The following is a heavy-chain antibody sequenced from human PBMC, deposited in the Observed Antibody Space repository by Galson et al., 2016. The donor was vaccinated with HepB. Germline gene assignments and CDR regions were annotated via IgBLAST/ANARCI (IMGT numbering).Heavy chain of an antibody. V-gene: IGHV3-7*01. CDR2: INEDGSEK. J-gene: IGHJ4*02. CDR3: ARASRLVDY. D-gene: IGHD3-9*01. Sequence: SLRLSCAASGFTFSGYWMTWVRQTPGKGLEWVANINEDGSEKHHVASVQGRFTISRDNAKNSLYLQMNSLRAEDTAVYYCARASRLVDYWGQGTLVTVSS. CDR1: GFTFSGYW.